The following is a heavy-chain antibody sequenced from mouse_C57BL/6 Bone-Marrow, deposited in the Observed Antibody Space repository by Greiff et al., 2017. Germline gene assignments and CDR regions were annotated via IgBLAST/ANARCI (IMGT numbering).Heavy chain of an antibody. J-gene: IGHJ4*01. V-gene: IGHV1-26*01. CDR1: GYTFTDYY. Sequence: EVQLQQSGPELVKPGASVKISCKASGYTFTDYYMNWVKQSHGKSLEWIGDINPNNGGTSYNQKFKGKATLTVDKSSSTAYMELRSLTSEDSAVYYCARKGIYYGTYYAMDYWGQGTSVTVSS. CDR2: INPNNGGT. D-gene: IGHD2-1*01. CDR3: ARKGIYYGTYYAMDY.